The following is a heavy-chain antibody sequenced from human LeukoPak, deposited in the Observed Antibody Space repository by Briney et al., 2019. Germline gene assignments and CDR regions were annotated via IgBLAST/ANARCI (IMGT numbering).Heavy chain of an antibody. V-gene: IGHV1-46*01. J-gene: IGHJ5*02. CDR3: ARKWSSRDWFDP. Sequence: ASVKVSCKTSGYSFTTYSIHWVRQAPGQGLEWMGSINPKGDITTYAQRFQGRVTMTSDTSTATVYLELSGLRSEDTAIHYCARKWSSRDWFDPWGQGTLLTVSS. D-gene: IGHD2-8*01. CDR1: GYSFTTYS. CDR2: INPKGDIT.